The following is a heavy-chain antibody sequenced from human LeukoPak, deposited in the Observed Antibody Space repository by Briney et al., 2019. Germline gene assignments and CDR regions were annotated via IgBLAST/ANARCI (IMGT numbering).Heavy chain of an antibody. D-gene: IGHD6-13*01. CDR3: ARQQLVHYGMDV. CDR2: IYYSGST. V-gene: IGHV4-39*01. CDR1: GGSISSSSYY. J-gene: IGHJ6*02. Sequence: SETLSLTCTVSGGSISSSSYYWGWIRQPPGKGLEWIGSIYYSGSTYYNPSLKSRVTISVDTSKNQFSLKLSSVTAADTAVYYCARQQLVHYGMDVWGQGTTVTVSS.